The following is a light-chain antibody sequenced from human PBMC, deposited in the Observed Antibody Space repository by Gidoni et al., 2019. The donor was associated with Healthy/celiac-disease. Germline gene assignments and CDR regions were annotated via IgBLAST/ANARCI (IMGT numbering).Light chain of an antibody. V-gene: IGKV1-39*01. CDR1: QRISSY. J-gene: IGKJ3*01. CDR2: AAS. Sequence: DIQMTQSPSSLSASVGVRVTITCRASQRISSYLDWYQQKPGKAPKLLIYAASSLQSGVPSRFSGSGSGTDFTLTISSLQPEDFATYYCQQSYSTRIFTFGPGTKVDIK. CDR3: QQSYSTRIFT.